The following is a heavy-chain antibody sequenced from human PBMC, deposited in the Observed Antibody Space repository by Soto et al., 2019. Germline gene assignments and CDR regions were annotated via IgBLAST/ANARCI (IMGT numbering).Heavy chain of an antibody. V-gene: IGHV3-33*01. J-gene: IGHJ5*02. CDR2: IWYDGSNK. D-gene: IGHD2-2*01. Sequence: QVQLVESGGGVVQPGRSLRLSCAASGFTFSSYGMHWVRQAPGKGLEWVAVIWYDGSNKYYVDSVRGRFTISRDNSKNTLELQMNSLRAEDTAVYYCARERSTVVVPAAMSGWFDPWCQGPLVTVAS. CDR1: GFTFSSYG. CDR3: ARERSTVVVPAAMSGWFDP.